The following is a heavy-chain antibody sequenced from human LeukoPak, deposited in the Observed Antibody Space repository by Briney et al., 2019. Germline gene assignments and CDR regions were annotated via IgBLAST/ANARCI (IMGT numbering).Heavy chain of an antibody. V-gene: IGHV3-7*04. CDR2: IKQDGSEK. Sequence: GVSLRLSCAASGFTFSSYWMSWVRQAPGKGLEWVANIKQDGSEKYYVDSVKGRFTISRDNAKNSLYLQMNSLRAEDTAVYYCARAVNYDFWSGPDTYYFDYWGQGTLVTVSS. J-gene: IGHJ4*02. D-gene: IGHD3-3*01. CDR1: GFTFSSYW. CDR3: ARAVNYDFWSGPDTYYFDY.